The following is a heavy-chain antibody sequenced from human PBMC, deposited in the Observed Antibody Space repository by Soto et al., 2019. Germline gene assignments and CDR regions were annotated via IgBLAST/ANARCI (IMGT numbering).Heavy chain of an antibody. D-gene: IGHD2-2*01. Sequence: GASVTVSCKASGYTFTSYGISWVRQAPGQGLEWMGWISAYNGNTNYAQKLQGRVTMTTDTSTSTAYMELRSLRSDDTAVYYCARGYCSSTSCYRNWFDPWGQGTLVTVSS. V-gene: IGHV1-18*01. J-gene: IGHJ5*02. CDR1: GYTFTSYG. CDR2: ISAYNGNT. CDR3: ARGYCSSTSCYRNWFDP.